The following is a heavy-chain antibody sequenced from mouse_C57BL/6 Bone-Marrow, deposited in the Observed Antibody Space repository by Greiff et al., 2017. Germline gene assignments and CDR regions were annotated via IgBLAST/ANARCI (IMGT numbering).Heavy chain of an antibody. V-gene: IGHV1-55*01. J-gene: IGHJ3*01. CDR2: IYPGSGGT. CDR1: GYTFTSYW. Sequence: QVQLQQPGAELVKPGASVKMSCKASGYTFTSYWITWVKQRPGQGLEWIGDIYPGSGGTNYNQKFKGKATLTVDTSSSTAYMQLSSLTSEDSAVXYCYSDGDYAWFAYWGQGTLVTVSA. CDR3: YSDGDYAWFAY. D-gene: IGHD2-4*01.